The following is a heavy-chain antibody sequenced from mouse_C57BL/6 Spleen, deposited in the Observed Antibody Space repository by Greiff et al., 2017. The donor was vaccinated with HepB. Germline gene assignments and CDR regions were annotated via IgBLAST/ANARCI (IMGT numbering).Heavy chain of an antibody. CDR2: IWGVGST. Sequence: VQLVESGPGLVAPSQSLSITCTVSGFSLTSYGVDWVRQSPGKGLEWLGVIWGVGSTNYNSALKSRLSISKDNSKSQVFLKMNSLQTDDTAMYYCASINYYGSRAMDYWGQGTSVTVSS. D-gene: IGHD1-1*01. CDR1: GFSLTSYG. J-gene: IGHJ4*01. CDR3: ASINYYGSRAMDY. V-gene: IGHV2-6*01.